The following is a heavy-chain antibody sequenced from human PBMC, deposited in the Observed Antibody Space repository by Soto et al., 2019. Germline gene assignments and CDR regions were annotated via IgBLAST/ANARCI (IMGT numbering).Heavy chain of an antibody. D-gene: IGHD3-22*01. CDR2: ITTGGFLT. J-gene: IGHJ4*02. CDR1: GFTFSSYG. CDR3: AKDKDSSSSAVDY. V-gene: IGHV3-23*01. Sequence: GGSLRLSCAASGFTFSSYGMSWVRQAPGKGLEWVSGITTGGFLTYYADSVKGRFTISRDNSKNTLYLQMNSLRAEDTAVYYCAKDKDSSSSAVDYWGQGTLVTVSS.